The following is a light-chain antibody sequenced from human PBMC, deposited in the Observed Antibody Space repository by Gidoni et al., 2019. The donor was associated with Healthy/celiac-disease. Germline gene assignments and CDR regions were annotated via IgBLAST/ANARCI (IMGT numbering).Light chain of an antibody. CDR3: QQYYSTPRA. CDR1: QSVLYSSNKKNY. Sequence: DLVMTQSPDSLVVSLGERATINCKSSQSVLYSSNKKNYLAWYQQKPGQPPNLRICRGSTRESGVPDRFSGSGVGTEFTHTVCGLQAEDVAVYYCQQYYSTPRAFGQGTKVEIK. J-gene: IGKJ1*01. CDR2: RGS. V-gene: IGKV4-1*01.